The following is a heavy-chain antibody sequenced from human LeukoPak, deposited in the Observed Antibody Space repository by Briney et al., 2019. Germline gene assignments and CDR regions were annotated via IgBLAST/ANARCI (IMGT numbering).Heavy chain of an antibody. Sequence: SETLSLTCPVSGGSISNYYWNWIRQPPGKGLEWIGRIYTSGSTNYNPSPNRRVTMSVDTSKNQFSLKLSSVTAADTAVYYCATTSSSSRNCLDLWGQGTLVTVSS. CDR2: IYTSGST. CDR3: ATTSSSSRNCLDL. J-gene: IGHJ5*02. D-gene: IGHD2-2*01. CDR1: GGSISNYY. V-gene: IGHV4-4*07.